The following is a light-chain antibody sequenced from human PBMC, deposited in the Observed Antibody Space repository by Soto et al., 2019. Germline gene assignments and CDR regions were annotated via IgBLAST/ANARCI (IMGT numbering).Light chain of an antibody. CDR1: QSVSSY. CDR3: QKRSRTWT. CDR2: DAS. V-gene: IGKV3-11*01. J-gene: IGKJ1*01. Sequence: EIVLTQSPATLSLSPGXRATLSCRASQSVSSYLAWYQQKPGQAPRLLIYDASNRATGIPARFSGSGSGTDFTLTISSLEPEDFAVYYCQKRSRTWTFGQGTKVDIK.